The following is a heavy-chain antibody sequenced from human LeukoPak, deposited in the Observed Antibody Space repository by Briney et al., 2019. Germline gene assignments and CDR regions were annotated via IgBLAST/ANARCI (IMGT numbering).Heavy chain of an antibody. CDR3: ARGPPNWGFDY. D-gene: IGHD7-27*01. CDR2: MNPNSGNT. J-gene: IGHJ4*02. Sequence: GPVKVSCKASGYTFTSYDINWVRQATGQQLEWMGWMNPNSGNTGYAQKFQGRVTITRNTSISTAYMELSSLRSEDTAVYYWARGPPNWGFDYWGQGTLVTVSS. V-gene: IGHV1-8*01. CDR1: GYTFTSYD.